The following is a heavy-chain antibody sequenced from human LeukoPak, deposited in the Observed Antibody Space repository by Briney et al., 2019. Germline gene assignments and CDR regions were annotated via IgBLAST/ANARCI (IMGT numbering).Heavy chain of an antibody. V-gene: IGHV3-33*06. CDR1: GFTFSTYG. Sequence: PGGSLRLSCAASGFTFSTYGMHWVRQAPGKGLEWVAVIWYDGSNKYYADSVKGRFTISRDNSKNTLYLHMNSLRAEDTAVYYCAKQGGGWYLDYWGQGTLVTVSS. CDR3: AKQGGGWYLDY. CDR2: IWYDGSNK. J-gene: IGHJ4*02. D-gene: IGHD6-19*01.